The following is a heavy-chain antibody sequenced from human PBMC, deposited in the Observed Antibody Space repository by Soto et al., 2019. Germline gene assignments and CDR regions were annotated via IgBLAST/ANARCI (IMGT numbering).Heavy chain of an antibody. D-gene: IGHD6-19*01. CDR3: AKELTVAGNNWFDP. CDR2: ISGSGGST. V-gene: IGHV3-23*01. Sequence: TXESLRLSGAASGFTFTSCDTSWVPQAPGKGLEWVSAISGSGGSTYYADSVKGRFTISRDNSKNTLYLQMNSLRAEDTAVYYCAKELTVAGNNWFDPWGQGTLVIVSS. CDR1: GFTFTSCD. J-gene: IGHJ5*02.